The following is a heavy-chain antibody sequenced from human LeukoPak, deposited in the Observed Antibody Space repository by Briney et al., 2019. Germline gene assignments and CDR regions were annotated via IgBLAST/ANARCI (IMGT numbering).Heavy chain of an antibody. J-gene: IGHJ4*02. CDR1: GGSISSGSYY. CDR3: ASSDSSGQSFDY. Sequence: SETLSLTCTVSGGSISSGSYYWSWIRQPAGTGLEWIGRIYSSGSTKYNPSLKSRVTISVDSSKNQFSLKLSSVTAADTAVYYCASSDSSGQSFDYWGQGTLVSVSS. D-gene: IGHD3-22*01. V-gene: IGHV4-61*02. CDR2: IYSSGST.